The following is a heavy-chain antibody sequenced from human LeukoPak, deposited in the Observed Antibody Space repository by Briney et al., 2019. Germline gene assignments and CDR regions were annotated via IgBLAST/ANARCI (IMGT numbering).Heavy chain of an antibody. CDR1: GYTFTSFG. J-gene: IGHJ4*02. CDR2: ISAYNGNT. V-gene: IGHV1-18*01. D-gene: IGHD5-18*01. CDR3: VRDLGVDTSMIFFDY. Sequence: ASVKVSCKASGYTFTSFGISWVRQALGQGLEWMGWISAYNGNTKSAQKFQGRVIMTTDTSTNTAYMELRSLRSDDTAVFYCVRDLGVDTSMIFFDYWGQGTLVTVSS.